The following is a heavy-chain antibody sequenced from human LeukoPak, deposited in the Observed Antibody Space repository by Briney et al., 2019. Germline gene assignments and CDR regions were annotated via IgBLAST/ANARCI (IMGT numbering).Heavy chain of an antibody. V-gene: IGHV3-21*01. D-gene: IGHD3-16*01. CDR2: IDSSGVST. Sequence: RSGGTLRLSCAASIFIFNLYGRSWVRQAPGKGLEWVSSIDSSGVSTFCVASLRGRFTISRDNAKNSLYLQMNSLRAEDTAVYHCVRGDRRDFWGQGTLVTVSS. J-gene: IGHJ4*02. CDR1: IFIFNLYG. CDR3: VRGDRRDF.